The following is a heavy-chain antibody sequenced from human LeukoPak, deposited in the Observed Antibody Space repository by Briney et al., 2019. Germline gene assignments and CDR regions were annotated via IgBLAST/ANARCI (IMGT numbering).Heavy chain of an antibody. CDR3: ASTLGVSYGSGSYYARRRSNAFAF. CDR2: IYYTGST. V-gene: IGHV4-59*12. CDR1: GDSSSSLY. D-gene: IGHD3-10*01. J-gene: IGHJ3*01. Sequence: SETLSLTCTVSGDSSSSLYCSWLRQPPGKGLEWIGYIYYTGSTNYNPSLKSRVTMFVDMSKNQFSLKLSSVTAADTAVYYCASTLGVSYGSGSYYARRRSNAFAFWGQGTMVTVSS.